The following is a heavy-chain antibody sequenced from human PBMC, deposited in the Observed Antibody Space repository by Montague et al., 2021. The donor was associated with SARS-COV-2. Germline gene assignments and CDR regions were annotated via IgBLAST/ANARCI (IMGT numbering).Heavy chain of an antibody. Sequence: TPSLTCTVSGGSTSSGGYYWSWIRQHPGKGLEWIGYIYYSGSTYYNPSLKSRVTISVDTSKNQFSLKLSSVTAADTAVYYCARVRARITMIVVVINGGFDPWGQGTLVTVSS. CDR1: GGSTSSGGYY. D-gene: IGHD3-22*01. CDR2: IYYSGST. J-gene: IGHJ5*02. V-gene: IGHV4-31*03. CDR3: ARVRARITMIVVVINGGFDP.